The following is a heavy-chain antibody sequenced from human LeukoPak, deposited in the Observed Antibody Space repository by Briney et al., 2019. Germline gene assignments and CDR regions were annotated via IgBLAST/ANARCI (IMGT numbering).Heavy chain of an antibody. CDR2: INPNSGGT. CDR1: GYTFTGYY. D-gene: IGHD3-22*01. J-gene: IGHJ6*02. Sequence: ASVKVPCEASGYTFTGYYMHWVRQAPGQGLEWMGWINPNSGGTNYAQKFQGWVTMTRDTSISTAYMELSRLRSDDTAVYYCARVSSPYDSSGYSSGMDVWGQGTTVTVSS. CDR3: ARVSSPYDSSGYSSGMDV. V-gene: IGHV1-2*04.